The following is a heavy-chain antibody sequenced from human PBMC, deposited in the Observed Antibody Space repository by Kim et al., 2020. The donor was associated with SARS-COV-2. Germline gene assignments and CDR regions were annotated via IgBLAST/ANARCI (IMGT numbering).Heavy chain of an antibody. J-gene: IGHJ4*02. D-gene: IGHD5-12*01. CDR3: ARGEGGYGLYYFDY. Sequence: GGSLRLSCAASGFTFSSYGMHWVRQAPGKGLEWVAVIWYDGSNKYYADSVKGRFTISRDNSKNTLYLQMNSLRAEDTAVYYCARGEGGYGLYYFDYWGQGTLVTVSS. V-gene: IGHV3-33*01. CDR2: IWYDGSNK. CDR1: GFTFSSYG.